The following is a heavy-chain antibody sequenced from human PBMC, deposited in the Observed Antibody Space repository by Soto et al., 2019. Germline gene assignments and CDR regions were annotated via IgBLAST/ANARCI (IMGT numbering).Heavy chain of an antibody. Sequence: SVKVSCKASGGTFSSYAISRVRQAPGQGLEWMGGIIPIFGTANYAQKFQGRVTITADESTSTAYMELSSLRSEDTAVYYCAGPVAGTSYYYYYGMDVWGQGTTVTVS. V-gene: IGHV1-69*13. CDR2: IIPIFGTA. D-gene: IGHD6-19*01. CDR3: AGPVAGTSYYYYYGMDV. J-gene: IGHJ6*02. CDR1: GGTFSSYA.